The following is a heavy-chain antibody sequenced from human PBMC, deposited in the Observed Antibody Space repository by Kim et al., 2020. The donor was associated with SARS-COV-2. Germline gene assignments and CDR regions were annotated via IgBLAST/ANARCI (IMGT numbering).Heavy chain of an antibody. J-gene: IGHJ4*02. CDR3: AKKTTVQGGNSGFDY. Sequence: SVQGRFTISRDNSKNTLYLQMNSLRAEDTAVYYCAKKTTVQGGNSGFDYWGQGTLVTVSS. D-gene: IGHD2-21*02. V-gene: IGHV3-23*01.